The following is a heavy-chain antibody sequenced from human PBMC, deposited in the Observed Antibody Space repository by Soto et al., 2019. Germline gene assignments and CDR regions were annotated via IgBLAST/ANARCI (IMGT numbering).Heavy chain of an antibody. J-gene: IGHJ4*02. CDR2: ISGGGRPI. Sequence: EVQLVESGGGSVQPGGSLRLSCAASGFTFSTFSMNWVRQAPGRGLEWISYISGGGRPISYADSVKGRFTISRDNAKNSLYLQMDSLIDEEKAVYYCTRDLGWAFDSWGQGTLVTVSS. D-gene: IGHD6-19*01. V-gene: IGHV3-48*02. CDR1: GFTFSTFS. CDR3: TRDLGWAFDS.